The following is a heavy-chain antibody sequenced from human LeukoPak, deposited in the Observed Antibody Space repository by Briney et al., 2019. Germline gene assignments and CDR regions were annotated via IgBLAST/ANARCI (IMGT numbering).Heavy chain of an antibody. CDR3: ARGLSTGTGEDWFDP. D-gene: IGHD1-1*01. J-gene: IGHJ5*02. CDR2: INPNSGGT. V-gene: IGHV1/OR15-1*04. Sequence: ASVKVSCKASGYIFTDYYMHWVRQAPGQELGWMGRINPNSGGTNYAQKFQGRVTMTRDTSISTAYMELSSLRSEDTATYYCARGLSTGTGEDWFDPWGQGTLVTVSS. CDR1: GYIFTDYY.